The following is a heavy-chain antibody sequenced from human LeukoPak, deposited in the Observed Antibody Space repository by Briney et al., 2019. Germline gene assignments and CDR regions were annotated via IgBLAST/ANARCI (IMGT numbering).Heavy chain of an antibody. V-gene: IGHV3-15*01. D-gene: IGHD6-19*01. CDR1: GFTFNNAW. CDR2: IKSKTDGGTT. CDR3: TTVDSSGWYTMCFEY. J-gene: IGHJ4*02. Sequence: GGSLRLSCAASGFTFNNAWMSWVRQAPGKGLEWVGRIKSKTDGGTTDYAAPVEGRFAISRDDSKNTLYLQMNGLKTEDTALYYCTTVDSSGWYTMCFEYWGQGTLVTVSS.